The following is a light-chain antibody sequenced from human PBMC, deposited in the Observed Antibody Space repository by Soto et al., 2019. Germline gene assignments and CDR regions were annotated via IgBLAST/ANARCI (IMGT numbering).Light chain of an antibody. CDR1: QSVSSSY. Sequence: EIVLTQSPGTLSLSPGEGATLSCRASQSVSSSYLAWYQLKPGQAPRLLIYGASIRATGIPDRFSGSGSETDFTLPITPAPREDSAVYYCQQYGRSPHYTFGKGTTVDIK. V-gene: IGKV3-20*01. J-gene: IGKJ2*01. CDR3: QQYGRSPHYT. CDR2: GAS.